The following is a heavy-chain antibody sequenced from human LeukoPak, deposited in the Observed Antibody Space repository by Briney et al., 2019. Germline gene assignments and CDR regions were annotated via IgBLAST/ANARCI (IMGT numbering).Heavy chain of an antibody. V-gene: IGHV1-8*01. CDR1: GYTFTSYD. CDR3: ARGPPNWGFDY. J-gene: IGHJ4*02. Sequence: ASVKVSCKASGYTFTSYDINWVRQATGQGLEWMGWMSPNSGNTGYAQKFQGRVTMTRNTSVSTAYMQLSSLRSEDTAVYYCARGPPNWGFDYWGQGTLVTVSS. CDR2: MSPNSGNT. D-gene: IGHD7-27*01.